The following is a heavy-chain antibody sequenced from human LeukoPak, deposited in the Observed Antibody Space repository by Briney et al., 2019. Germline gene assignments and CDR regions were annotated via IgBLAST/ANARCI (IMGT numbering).Heavy chain of an antibody. D-gene: IGHD3-3*01. Sequence: GGSLRLSCAASGFTFSTYRMHWVRQAPGKGLEWVSVIYSGGSTYYADSVKGRFTISRDNSKNTMYLQMNSLRAEDTAMYYCAREALRFPLFDPWGQGTLVTVSS. J-gene: IGHJ5*02. CDR3: AREALRFPLFDP. CDR1: GFTFSTYR. V-gene: IGHV3-NL1*01. CDR2: IYSGGST.